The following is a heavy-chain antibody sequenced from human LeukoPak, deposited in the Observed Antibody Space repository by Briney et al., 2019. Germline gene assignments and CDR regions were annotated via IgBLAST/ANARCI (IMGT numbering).Heavy chain of an antibody. Sequence: GGSLRLSCAASGFTFSDYYMDWVRQAPGKGLEWVGRIRKKANGYTTEYGASVKGRFTISRDDSKNALYLQMNSLKTEDTALFFCVRFNREMNRGIYPFAYGAKEPLVPVP. CDR1: GFTFSDYY. CDR3: VRFNREMNRGIYPFAY. J-gene: IGHJ4*02. CDR2: IRKKANGYTT. D-gene: IGHD3-16*02. V-gene: IGHV3-72*01.